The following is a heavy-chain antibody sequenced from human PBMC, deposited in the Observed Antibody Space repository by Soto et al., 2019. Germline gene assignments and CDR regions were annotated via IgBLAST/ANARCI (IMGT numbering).Heavy chain of an antibody. V-gene: IGHV5-51*01. J-gene: IGHJ6*03. CDR2: IYPGDSET. CDR3: ARGGYGSTGYYYYMDV. Sequence: RGESLKISCQASGYSFTDYWIGWVRQMPGKGLEWMGIIYPGDSETRYSPSFQGQVTISADKSTSTAYLQCSSLKASDAAVYYCARGGYGSTGYYYYMDVWGKGTTVTVSS. D-gene: IGHD2-15*01. CDR1: GYSFTDYW.